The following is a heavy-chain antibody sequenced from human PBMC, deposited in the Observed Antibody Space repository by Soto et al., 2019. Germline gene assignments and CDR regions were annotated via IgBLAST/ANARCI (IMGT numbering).Heavy chain of an antibody. CDR1: GGSFSGYY. J-gene: IGHJ4*02. CDR2: INHSGST. D-gene: IGHD3-16*02. Sequence: PSETLSLTCAVYGGSFSGYYWSWIRQPPGKGLEWIGEINHSGSTNYNPSLKSRVTISVDTSKNQFSLKLSSVTAADTAVYYCATSNSDYIWGSYRYHRYFDYWGQGTLVTVSS. V-gene: IGHV4-34*01. CDR3: ATSNSDYIWGSYRYHRYFDY.